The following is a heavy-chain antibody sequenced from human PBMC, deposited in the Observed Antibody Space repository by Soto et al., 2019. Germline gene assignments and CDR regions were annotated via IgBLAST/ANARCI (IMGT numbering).Heavy chain of an antibody. J-gene: IGHJ4*02. CDR2: IYPGDSDT. CDR3: TRHSKTGPFDY. V-gene: IGHV5-51*01. D-gene: IGHD1-1*01. CDR1: GYIFATHW. Sequence: PGESLKISCRAYGYIFATHWIGWVRQMPGKGLEWMGIIYPGDSDTRYSPPFQGQVTISADKSISTAYLQWSSLKASDTAMYYCTRHSKTGPFDYWGQGTLVTVSS.